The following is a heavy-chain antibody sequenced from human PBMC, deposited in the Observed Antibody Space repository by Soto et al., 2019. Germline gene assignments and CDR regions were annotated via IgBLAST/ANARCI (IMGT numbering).Heavy chain of an antibody. V-gene: IGHV1-69*10. CDR2: ISPVLGTT. CDR1: GDIFYNYA. CDR3: ARDYSGSDPALNRFDP. D-gene: IGHD5-12*01. Sequence: ASVKVSCKASGDIFYNYAISWVRQAPGQGLEWLGGISPVLGTTHYAQRFQGRLTITADRSTMTTYMELSGLKSEDTAIYFCARDYSGSDPALNRFDPWGQGTLVTFSS. J-gene: IGHJ5*02.